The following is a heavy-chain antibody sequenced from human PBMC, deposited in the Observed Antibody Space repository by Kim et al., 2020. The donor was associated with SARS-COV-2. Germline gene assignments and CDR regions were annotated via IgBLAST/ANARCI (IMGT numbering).Heavy chain of an antibody. Sequence: ADSVKGRFTISRDNSKNSLYLQMNSLRTEDTALYYCAKDSSGYSPDAFDIWGQRTMVTVSS. V-gene: IGHV3-43*01. D-gene: IGHD3-22*01. J-gene: IGHJ3*02. CDR3: AKDSSGYSPDAFDI.